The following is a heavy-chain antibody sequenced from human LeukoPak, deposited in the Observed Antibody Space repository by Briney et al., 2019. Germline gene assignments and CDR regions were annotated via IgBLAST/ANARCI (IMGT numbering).Heavy chain of an antibody. V-gene: IGHV3-13*01. Sequence: GGSLRLSCAASGFTFSSYDMHWVRQATGKGLEWVSAIGTAGDTYYPGSVKGRFIISRENAKNSLYLQMNSLRAGDTAVYYCARGYCSGGSCYSSAFDIWGQGTMVTVSS. J-gene: IGHJ3*02. D-gene: IGHD2-15*01. CDR3: ARGYCSGGSCYSSAFDI. CDR1: GFTFSSYD. CDR2: IGTAGDT.